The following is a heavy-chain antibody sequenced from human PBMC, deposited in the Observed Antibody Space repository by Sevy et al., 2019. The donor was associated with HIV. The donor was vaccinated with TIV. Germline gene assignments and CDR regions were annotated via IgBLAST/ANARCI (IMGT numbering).Heavy chain of an antibody. D-gene: IGHD2-8*01. J-gene: IGHJ4*02. CDR2: LSFGCGEI. CDR3: AREGCTKPHDY. CDR1: GFTFNKYF. V-gene: IGHV3-23*01. Sequence: GGSLRLSCAASGFTFNKYFMSWVRQPLGKGLEWVSTLSFGCGEINYADSVKGRFTISRDNSESSVYLQMNNLRPEDTAVYYCAREGCTKPHDYWGQGTLVTVSS.